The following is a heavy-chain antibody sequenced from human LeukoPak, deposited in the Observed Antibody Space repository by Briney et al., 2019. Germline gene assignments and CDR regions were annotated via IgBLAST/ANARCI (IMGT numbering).Heavy chain of an antibody. D-gene: IGHD3-3*01. V-gene: IGHV3-21*01. J-gene: IGHJ4*02. CDR2: ISSSSSYI. CDR3: ARGSFVLEWLFDY. Sequence: GGSLRLSCAASGFTFSSYSMNWVRQAPGEGLEWVSSISSSSSYIYYADSVKGRFTISRDNAKNSLYLQMNSLRAEDTAVYYCARGSFVLEWLFDYWGQGTLVTVSS. CDR1: GFTFSSYS.